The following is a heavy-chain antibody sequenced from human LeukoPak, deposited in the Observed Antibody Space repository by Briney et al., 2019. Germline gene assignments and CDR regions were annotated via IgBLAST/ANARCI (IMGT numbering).Heavy chain of an antibody. J-gene: IGHJ5*02. D-gene: IGHD2-2*01. V-gene: IGHV6-1*01. Sequence: SQTLSLTCAISGDIVSSNSVTWNWIRQSPSRGLEWLGRTYYRSTWYNDYAVSVRGRITVNPDTSKNRFSLHLNSVTPEDTAVYYCARRLTQYDCFDPWGQGVLVTVSS. CDR3: ARRLTQYDCFDP. CDR1: GDIVSSNSVT. CDR2: TYYRSTWYN.